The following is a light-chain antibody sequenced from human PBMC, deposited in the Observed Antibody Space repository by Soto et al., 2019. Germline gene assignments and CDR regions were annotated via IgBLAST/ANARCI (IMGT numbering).Light chain of an antibody. V-gene: IGLV1-51*01. CDR3: GTWDSSLSGGV. Sequence: QSVLTQPPSVSAAPGPKVTLSCSGSSSNSGNNYVSWYQQLPGTAPKLLIYDNNKRPSGITDRFSGSKSGTSATLGITGLQTGDEADYYCGTWDSSLSGGVFGGGTKLTVL. CDR2: DNN. CDR1: SSNSGNNY. J-gene: IGLJ3*02.